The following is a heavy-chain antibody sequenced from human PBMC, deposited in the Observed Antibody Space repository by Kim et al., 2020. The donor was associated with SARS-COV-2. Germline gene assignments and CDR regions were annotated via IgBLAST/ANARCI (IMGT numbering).Heavy chain of an antibody. CDR1: GYTFSSYT. CDR2: INTNTGSP. CDR3: ATITVAGPLPG. D-gene: IGHD6-19*01. J-gene: IGHJ4*02. Sequence: ASVKVSCKASGYTFSSYTLNWVRQAPGQGLEWMGWINTNTGSPTYAQGFTGRFVFSLDTSVSTAYLQISSLKAEDTAVYYCATITVAGPLPGWGQGTLVTVSS. V-gene: IGHV7-4-1*02.